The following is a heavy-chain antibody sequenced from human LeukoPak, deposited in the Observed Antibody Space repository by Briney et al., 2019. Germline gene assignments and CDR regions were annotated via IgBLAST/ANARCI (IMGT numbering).Heavy chain of an antibody. CDR2: IRYDGSNK. V-gene: IGHV3-30*02. D-gene: IGHD5-12*01. Sequence: PGGSLRLSCAASGFTFSSYGMHWVRQAPGKGLEWVAFIRYDGSNKYYADSVKGRFTISGDNSKNTLYLQMNSLRAEDTAVYYCAKDLVDIVATIDHYFDYWGQGTLVTVSS. CDR3: AKDLVDIVATIDHYFDY. CDR1: GFTFSSYG. J-gene: IGHJ4*02.